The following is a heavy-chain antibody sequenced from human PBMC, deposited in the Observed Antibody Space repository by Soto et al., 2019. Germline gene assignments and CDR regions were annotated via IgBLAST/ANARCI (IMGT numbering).Heavy chain of an antibody. V-gene: IGHV1-46*01. CDR2: INPSGGST. CDR1: GYTFTSYY. CDR3: ARDLGTYYYDSSGPFMVWYGLAV. Sequence: SSVKVSCKASGYTFTSYYMHWVRQSPGQGLEWMGIINPSGGSTSYAQKFQGRVTMTRDTSTSTVYMELSSLRSEDTAVYYCARDLGTYYYDSSGPFMVWYGLAVSGQRTTVPVSS. D-gene: IGHD3-22*01. J-gene: IGHJ6*02.